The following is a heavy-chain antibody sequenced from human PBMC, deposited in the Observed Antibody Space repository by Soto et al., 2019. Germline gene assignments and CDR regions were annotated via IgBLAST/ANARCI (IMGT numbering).Heavy chain of an antibody. D-gene: IGHD3-3*01. J-gene: IGHJ4*02. CDR1: GFSLSTSGVG. V-gene: IGHV2-5*01. CDR3: AHRRENDFWSGYEPYYFDY. CDR2: IYCYDDK. Sequence: QITLKESGPTLVKPTQTLTLTCTFSGFSLSTSGVGVGWIRQPPGKALEWLALIYCYDDKHYSPTLKSRITITKNTSQNQVVITPTNMDPVDTATYYCAHRRENDFWSGYEPYYFDYWGQGTLVTVSS.